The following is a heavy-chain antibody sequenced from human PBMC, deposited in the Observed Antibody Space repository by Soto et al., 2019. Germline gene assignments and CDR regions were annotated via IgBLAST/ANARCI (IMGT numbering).Heavy chain of an antibody. V-gene: IGHV3-64*01. D-gene: IGHD3-10*01. J-gene: IGHJ6*02. Sequence: EVQLVESGGGLVQPGGSLRLSCAASGFTFSNYGMHWVRQAPGKGLEYVSAISSDGGSTFYATSVKGRFTISRDNSKNTLYLQMGSVRAEDMAVYYCARVWSFFYYTMDVWGQGTTVIVSS. CDR2: ISSDGGST. CDR1: GFTFSNYG. CDR3: ARVWSFFYYTMDV.